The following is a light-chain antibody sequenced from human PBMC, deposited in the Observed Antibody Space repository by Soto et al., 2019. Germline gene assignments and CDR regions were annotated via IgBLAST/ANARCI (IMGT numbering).Light chain of an antibody. CDR3: QQYSSSPT. V-gene: IGKV3-20*01. CDR1: PSVSSSY. Sequence: EIVLTQSPGPLSLSPGERATLYCRASPSVSSSYLAWYQQKPGQAPRLLIYGASSRATGIPDRCSGSGSGTAFALTISRREPEDFSVYDCQQYSSSPTFCPGTKVDIK. J-gene: IGKJ3*01. CDR2: GAS.